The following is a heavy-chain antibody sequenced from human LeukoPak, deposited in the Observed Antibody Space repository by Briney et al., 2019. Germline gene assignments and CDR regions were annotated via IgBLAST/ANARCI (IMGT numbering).Heavy chain of an antibody. CDR2: IYSGGST. V-gene: IGHV3-53*01. CDR3: AREPVVPAARPYYYYGMDV. D-gene: IGHD2-2*01. CDR1: GLTVSSNY. Sequence: GGSLRLSCAASGLTVSSNYMSWVRQAPGKGLEWVSVIYSGGSTYYADSVKGRFTISRDNSKNTLYLQMNSLRAEDTAVYYCAREPVVPAARPYYYYGMDVWGQGTTVTVSS. J-gene: IGHJ6*02.